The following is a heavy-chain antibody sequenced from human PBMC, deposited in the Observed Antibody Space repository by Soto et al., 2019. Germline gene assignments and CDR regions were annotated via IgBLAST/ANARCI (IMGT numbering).Heavy chain of an antibody. CDR1: GFTFSSYG. J-gene: IGHJ4*02. V-gene: IGHV3-30*18. Sequence: GGSLRLSCAASGFTFSSYGMHWVRQAPGKGLEWVAVISYDGSNKYYVDSLEGRFTISRDNSKNTLYLQMNNLRAEDTAVYYCAKDLDYYFDYWGQGTLVTVSP. CDR3: AKDLDYYFDY. CDR2: ISYDGSNK. D-gene: IGHD3-10*01.